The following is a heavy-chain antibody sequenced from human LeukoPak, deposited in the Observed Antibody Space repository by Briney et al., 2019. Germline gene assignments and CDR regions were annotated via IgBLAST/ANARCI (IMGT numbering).Heavy chain of an antibody. Sequence: SETLSLTCTVSGDSFSSVTDYWAWIRQPPGKGLEWIGSIYYSGSTYYNPSLKSRVTISVDTSKNQFSLKLSSVTAADTAVYYCAKDHALYSGSSTLHNSGHFHYWGQGTLVTVSS. CDR3: AKDHALYSGSSTLHNSGHFHY. D-gene: IGHD1-26*01. CDR1: GDSFSSVTDY. J-gene: IGHJ4*02. CDR2: IYYSGST. V-gene: IGHV4-39*07.